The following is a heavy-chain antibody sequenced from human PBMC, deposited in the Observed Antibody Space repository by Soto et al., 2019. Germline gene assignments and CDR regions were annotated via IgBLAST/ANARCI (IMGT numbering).Heavy chain of an antibody. CDR1: GFTFSDYY. CDR3: ARDLGYYDSSGYFDY. CDR2: ISSSDSII. D-gene: IGHD3-22*01. V-gene: IGHV3-11*01. Sequence: PGGSLRLSCAASGFTFSDYYMSWIRQAPGKGLEWVPYISSSDSIIYYADSVKGRFTISRDNAKNSLYLQMNSLRAEDTAVYYCARDLGYYDSSGYFDYWGQGTLVTVSS. J-gene: IGHJ4*02.